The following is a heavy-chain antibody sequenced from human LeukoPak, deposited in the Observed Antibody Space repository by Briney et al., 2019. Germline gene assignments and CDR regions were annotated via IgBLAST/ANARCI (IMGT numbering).Heavy chain of an antibody. Sequence: GGSLRLSCAASGFTFSSYWMSWVRQTPGKGLEWVANIKQDGSEKYYVDSVKGRFTISRDNTKNSLYLQMNSLRAEDTAVYYCARRWWQQLVVTLFDYWGQGTLVTVSS. CDR3: ARRWWQQLVVTLFDY. D-gene: IGHD6-13*01. CDR2: IKQDGSEK. J-gene: IGHJ4*02. CDR1: GFTFSSYW. V-gene: IGHV3-7*01.